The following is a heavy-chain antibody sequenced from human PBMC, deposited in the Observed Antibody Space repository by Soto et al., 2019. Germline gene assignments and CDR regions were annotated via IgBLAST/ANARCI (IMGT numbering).Heavy chain of an antibody. J-gene: IGHJ5*02. CDR1: GYTLTELS. CDR3: ATTLQGRGWFDP. CDR2: FDPEDGET. V-gene: IGHV1-24*01. D-gene: IGHD1-1*01. Sequence: ASVKVSCKVSGYTLTELSMHWVRQAPGKGLEWMGGFDPEDGETIYAQKFRGRVTMTEDTSTDTAYMELSSLRSEDTAVYYCATTLQGRGWFDPWGQGTLVTVSS.